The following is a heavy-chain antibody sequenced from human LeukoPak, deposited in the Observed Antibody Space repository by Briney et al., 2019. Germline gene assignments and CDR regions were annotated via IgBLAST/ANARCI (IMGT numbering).Heavy chain of an antibody. J-gene: IGHJ6*03. Sequence: ETLSLTCTVSGGSISSYYWSWIRQPQGKGLEWIGYIYYSGSTNYNPSLKSRVTISVDTSKNQFSLKLSSVTAADTAVYYCASGPSIVVVPAAIRSHYYYYYMDVWGKGTTVTVSS. V-gene: IGHV4-59*01. CDR1: GGSISSYY. CDR3: ASGPSIVVVPAAIRSHYYYYYMDV. D-gene: IGHD2-2*01. CDR2: IYYSGST.